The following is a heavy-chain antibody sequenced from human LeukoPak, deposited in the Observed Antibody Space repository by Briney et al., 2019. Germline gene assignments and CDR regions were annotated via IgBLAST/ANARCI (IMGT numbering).Heavy chain of an antibody. CDR1: GYSFTSYW. CDR2: IYPGDSDT. CDR3: ARRGGLYDSSGYHYNH. J-gene: IGHJ5*02. D-gene: IGHD3-22*01. Sequence: GESLKISCKGSGYSFTSYWIGWVRQMPGKGLEWMGIIYPGDSDTRYSPSFQGQVTISADKSISTAYLQWSSLRASDTAMYYCARRGGLYDSSGYHYNHWGQGTLVTVSS. V-gene: IGHV5-51*01.